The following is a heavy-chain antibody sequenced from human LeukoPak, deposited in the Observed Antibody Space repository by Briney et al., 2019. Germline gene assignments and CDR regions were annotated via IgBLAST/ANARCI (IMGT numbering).Heavy chain of an antibody. CDR1: GFTFSSYW. D-gene: IGHD3-9*01. J-gene: IGHJ4*02. V-gene: IGHV3-7*01. CDR2: IKQDGSEK. CDR3: ARGRARLRYFERIFDY. Sequence: GGSLRLSCAASGFTFSSYWMSWVRQAPGKGLEWVANIKQDGSEKYYVDSVKGRFTISRDNAKNSLYLQMNSLRAEDTAVYYCARGRARLRYFERIFDYWGQGTLVIASS.